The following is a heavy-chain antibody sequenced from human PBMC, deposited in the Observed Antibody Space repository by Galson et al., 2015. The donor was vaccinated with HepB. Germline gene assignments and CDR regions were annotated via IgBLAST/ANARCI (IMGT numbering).Heavy chain of an antibody. CDR1: GFTFSSYA. D-gene: IGHD4-17*01. V-gene: IGHV3-30*04. CDR2: ISYDGSNK. CDR3: ARDIYGDSSPGGY. Sequence: SLRLSCAASGFTFSSYAMHWVRQAPGKGLEWVAVISYDGSNKYYADSVKGRFTISRDNSKNTLYLQMNSLRAEDTAVYYYARDIYGDSSPGGYWGQGTLVTVSS. J-gene: IGHJ4*02.